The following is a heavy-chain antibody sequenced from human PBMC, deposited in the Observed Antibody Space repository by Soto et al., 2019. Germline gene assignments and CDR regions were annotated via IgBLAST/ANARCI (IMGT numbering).Heavy chain of an antibody. CDR3: ARHPNRAWDYFDY. V-gene: IGHV4-61*08. Sequence: SETLSLTCTVSGGSISSAAYYWSWIRQPPGKGLDWIGYVSYTGSANYDPSLKSRVTISIDTSKNQFSLKLGSVTAADTAVYYCARHPNRAWDYFDYWGQGTLVTVSS. J-gene: IGHJ4*02. CDR2: VSYTGSA. D-gene: IGHD1-26*01. CDR1: GGSISSAAYY.